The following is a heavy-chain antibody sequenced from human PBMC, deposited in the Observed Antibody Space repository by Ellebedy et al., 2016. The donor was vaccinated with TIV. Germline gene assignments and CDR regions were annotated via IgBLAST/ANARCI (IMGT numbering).Heavy chain of an antibody. CDR2: ISSSGGST. V-gene: IGHV3-23*01. D-gene: IGHD6-13*01. Sequence: GESLKISCAASGFTFSSYAMSWVRQAPGMGLEWVSAISSSGGSTYYADSVKGRFTISRDNSKNTLYPQMNSPRAEDTAVYYCANDRGYGTSWYSPFAYWGQGTLVTVSS. J-gene: IGHJ4*02. CDR3: ANDRGYGTSWYSPFAY. CDR1: GFTFSSYA.